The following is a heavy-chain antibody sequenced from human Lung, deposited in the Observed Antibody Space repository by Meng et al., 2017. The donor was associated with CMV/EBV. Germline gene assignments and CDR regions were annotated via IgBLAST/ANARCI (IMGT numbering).Heavy chain of an antibody. Sequence: SGFTFRSYGMHWVRQAPGKGREWVEVIWYDGSNKYYADSVKGRFTISRDNSKNTLYLQMNSLRAEDTAVYYCAKDHTGGIVGADVDYWGQGTLVTVSS. CDR3: AKDHTGGIVGADVDY. J-gene: IGHJ4*02. CDR2: IWYDGSNK. D-gene: IGHD1-26*01. CDR1: GFTFRSYG. V-gene: IGHV3-33*06.